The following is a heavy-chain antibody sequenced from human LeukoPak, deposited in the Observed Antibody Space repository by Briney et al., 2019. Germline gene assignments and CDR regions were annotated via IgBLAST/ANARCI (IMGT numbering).Heavy chain of an antibody. CDR1: GFTFSDYY. CDR3: ARDTPDEPPKTYYDFWSGYSASFDY. V-gene: IGHV3-11*05. J-gene: IGHJ4*02. CDR2: ISSSSDNT. D-gene: IGHD3-3*01. Sequence: PGGSLRLSCAASGFTFSDYYMSWIRQAPGKGLEWVSFISSSSDNTKYADSVKGRFTISRDNAKNLLYLQMNSLRAEDTAVYYCARDTPDEPPKTYYDFWSGYSASFDYWGQGTLVTVSS.